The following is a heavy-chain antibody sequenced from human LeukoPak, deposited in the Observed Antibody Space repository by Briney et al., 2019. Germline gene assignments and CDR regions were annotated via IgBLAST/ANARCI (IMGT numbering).Heavy chain of an antibody. D-gene: IGHD1-26*01. CDR3: ARDSVRTPYYYMDV. CDR2: ISSSGSTI. CDR1: GFTFSSYE. Sequence: GGSLRLSCAASGFTFSSYEMNWVRQAPGEGLEWVSYISSSGSTIYYADSVKGRFTISRDNAKNSLYLQMNSLRAEDTAVYYCARDSVRTPYYYMDVWGKGTTVTISS. J-gene: IGHJ6*03. V-gene: IGHV3-48*03.